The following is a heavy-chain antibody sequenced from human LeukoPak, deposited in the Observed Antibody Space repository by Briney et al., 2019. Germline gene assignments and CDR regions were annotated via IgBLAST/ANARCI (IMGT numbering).Heavy chain of an antibody. CDR3: ARTSTDLYNYYGMDV. Sequence: SETLSLTCTVSGGSFSSYYLSWIRQPPGKGLEWVGYIYYSGSTNYNPSLKSRVTTSVDMSKNQCSLKLSSVTAADTAVYYCARTSTDLYNYYGMDVWGQGTTVTVSS. V-gene: IGHV4-59*01. D-gene: IGHD2-2*01. J-gene: IGHJ6*02. CDR2: IYYSGST. CDR1: GGSFSSYY.